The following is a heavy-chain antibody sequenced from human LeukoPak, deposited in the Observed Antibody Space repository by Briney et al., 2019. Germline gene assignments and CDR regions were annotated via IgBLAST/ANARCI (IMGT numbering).Heavy chain of an antibody. D-gene: IGHD3-10*01. V-gene: IGHV3-11*01. CDR1: GFTFSDYY. CDR2: ISSSGSTI. J-gene: IGHJ4*02. Sequence: GGSLRLSWAASGFTFSDYYMSWIRQAPGKGLEWVSYISSSGSTIYYADSVKGRFTISRDNAKNSLYLQMNSLRAEDTAVYYCARKFSITMVRGVMRYFDYWGQGTLVTVSS. CDR3: ARKFSITMVRGVMRYFDY.